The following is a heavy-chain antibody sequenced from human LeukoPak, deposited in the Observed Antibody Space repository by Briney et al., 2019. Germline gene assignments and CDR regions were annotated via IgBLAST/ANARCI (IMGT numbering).Heavy chain of an antibody. CDR2: IRYDGSNK. D-gene: IGHD3-10*01. CDR1: GFTFRSYG. V-gene: IGHV3-30*02. CDR3: AKDAYYYSGYFDC. Sequence: GGSLRLSCAASGFTFRSYGMYWVRQAPGKGLEWVTFIRYDGSNKYYADSVKGRFTISRDNSKNTLYLQMNSLRAEDTAVYYCAKDAYYYSGYFDCWGQGTLVTVSS. J-gene: IGHJ4*02.